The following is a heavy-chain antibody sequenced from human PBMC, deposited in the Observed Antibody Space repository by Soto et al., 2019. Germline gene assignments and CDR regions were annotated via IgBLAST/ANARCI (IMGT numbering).Heavy chain of an antibody. CDR2: ITWNGGNT. V-gene: IGHV3-43*01. J-gene: IGHJ6*02. CDR3: ARETLSFGSALDV. Sequence: GSLRLSCAASGFRFDDYNIHWVRQAPGKGLEWVSLITWNGGNTYYADSVKGRFTISRDGTTESVSLQMTSLKREDTGLYYCARETLSFGSALDVWGQETMVTVSS. CDR1: GFRFDDYN. D-gene: IGHD3-3*01.